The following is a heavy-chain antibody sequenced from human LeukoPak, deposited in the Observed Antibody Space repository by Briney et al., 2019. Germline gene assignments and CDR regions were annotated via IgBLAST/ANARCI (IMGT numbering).Heavy chain of an antibody. Sequence: GGSLRLSCAASGFNFSSYWMTWVRQAPGKGPEWVANIKQDGSEKYYVDSVKGRFTISRDNAKNSLYLQMNSLRAEDTAVYYCAKWRQQPPDAFDIWGQGTMVTVSS. V-gene: IGHV3-7*03. CDR3: AKWRQQPPDAFDI. CDR1: GFNFSSYW. CDR2: IKQDGSEK. D-gene: IGHD6-13*01. J-gene: IGHJ3*02.